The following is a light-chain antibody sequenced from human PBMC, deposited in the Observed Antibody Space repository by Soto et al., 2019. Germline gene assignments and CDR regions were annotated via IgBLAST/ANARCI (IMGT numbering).Light chain of an antibody. CDR3: QQLNSYPLT. V-gene: IGKV1-9*01. CDR1: QGISSY. CDR2: APS. J-gene: IGKJ4*01. Sequence: DIQLTQSPSFLSASVGDRVTITCRASQGISSYLAWYQQKPGKAPKLLIYAPSTLQSGVPSRFSGSGSGTEFTLTISSLQPEDFATYYWQQLNSYPLTFGGGTKVEIK.